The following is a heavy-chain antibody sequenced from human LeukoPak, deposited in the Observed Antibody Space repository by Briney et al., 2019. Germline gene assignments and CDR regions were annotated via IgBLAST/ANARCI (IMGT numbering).Heavy chain of an antibody. J-gene: IGHJ4*02. CDR2: MNPNSGGT. D-gene: IGHD3-22*01. Sequence: GASVKVSCKVSGDALTGYYMHWVRQAPGQGLEWMGWMNPNSGGTNYAQKFQGGVTMTRDTSISTAYMELSRLRSEDTAVYYCARGPTYYYDSSWAFDYWGQGTLVTVSS. CDR3: ARGPTYYYDSSWAFDY. CDR1: GDALTGYY. V-gene: IGHV1-2*02.